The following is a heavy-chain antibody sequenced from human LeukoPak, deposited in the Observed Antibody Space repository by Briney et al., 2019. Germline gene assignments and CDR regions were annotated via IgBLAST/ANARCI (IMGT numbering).Heavy chain of an antibody. Sequence: GGSLRLPCAASGFTFSIYAMSWVRQAPGKGLEWVSSISGTSGSTYYNPSLESRVTISVDTSKNQFSLRLISVTAVDTAVYYCARQGVGATDCWGQGTLVTVSS. CDR2: ISGTSGST. V-gene: IGHV3-23*01. J-gene: IGHJ4*02. D-gene: IGHD1-26*01. CDR3: ARQGVGATDC. CDR1: GFTFSIYA.